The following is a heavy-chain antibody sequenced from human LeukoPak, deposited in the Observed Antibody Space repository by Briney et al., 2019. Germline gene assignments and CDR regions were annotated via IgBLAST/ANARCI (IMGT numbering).Heavy chain of an antibody. J-gene: IGHJ4*02. CDR2: ISGSGGST. D-gene: IGHD3-22*01. CDR1: GFTFSSYA. Sequence: GGSLRLSCAASGFTFSSYAMSWVRQAPGKGLEWVSAISGSGGSTYYADSVKGRFTISRDNSKNTLYLQMNSLRAEDTAVYYCARTVVVINSPFDYWGQGTLVTVSS. V-gene: IGHV3-23*01. CDR3: ARTVVVINSPFDY.